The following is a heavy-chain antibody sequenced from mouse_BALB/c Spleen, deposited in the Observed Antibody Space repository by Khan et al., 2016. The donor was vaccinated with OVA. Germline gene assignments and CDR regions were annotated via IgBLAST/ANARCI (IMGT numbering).Heavy chain of an antibody. J-gene: IGHJ4*01. CDR1: GYTFTTAG. D-gene: IGHD2-14*01. CDR2: INTHSGVP. Sequence: QIQLVQSGPELKKPGETVRISCKASGYTFTTAGIQWVQKMPGKGLKWIGWINTHSGVPKYAEDFKGRFAFSLEISVNTAYLQITNLKNEDTATFFCARGGAAYDRNDGSAMEYWGQGTSVTVSS. V-gene: IGHV9-4*02. CDR3: ARGGAAYDRNDGSAMEY.